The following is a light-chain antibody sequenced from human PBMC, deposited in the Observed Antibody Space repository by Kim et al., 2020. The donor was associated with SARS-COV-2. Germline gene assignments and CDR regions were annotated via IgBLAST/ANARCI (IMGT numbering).Light chain of an antibody. CDR2: IDD. CDR3: QVWDSTTI. V-gene: IGLV3-9*01. Sequence: SYELTQPLSVSVALGQTARITCGGNKIGNKNVHWYQQKPGQAHVLVIYIDDNRPSGIPDRFSGSNSGNTATLIISRVQAGDEADYYCQVWDSTTIFGGGT. CDR1: KIGNKN. J-gene: IGLJ2*01.